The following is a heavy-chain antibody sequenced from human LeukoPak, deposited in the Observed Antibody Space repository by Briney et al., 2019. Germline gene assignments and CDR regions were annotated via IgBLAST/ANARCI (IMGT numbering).Heavy chain of an antibody. D-gene: IGHD5-18*01. Sequence: GGSLRLSCAASGFTFSSSAMSWVRQTPGKGLEWVSSITGNGATTYYSDSVKGRFTISRDNSKNTLSLQMNSLRAEDTAVYFCAKERRRVDTAMVRSYYFESWGQGTLVTVSS. CDR1: GFTFSSSA. J-gene: IGHJ4*02. CDR3: AKERRRVDTAMVRSYYFES. CDR2: ITGNGATT. V-gene: IGHV3-23*01.